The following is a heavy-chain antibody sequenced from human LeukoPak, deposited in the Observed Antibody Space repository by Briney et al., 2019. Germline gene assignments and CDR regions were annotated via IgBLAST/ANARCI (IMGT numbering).Heavy chain of an antibody. CDR2: ISSNGGST. D-gene: IGHD1-26*01. Sequence: GGSLRLSCAASGFTFSSYAMHWVRQAPGKGLEYVSAISSNGGSTYYANSVKGRFTISRDNSKNTLDLQMGSLRAEDMAVYYCARTSGSHYYYYGMDVWGQGTTVTVSS. CDR1: GFTFSSYA. V-gene: IGHV3-64*01. CDR3: ARTSGSHYYYYGMDV. J-gene: IGHJ6*02.